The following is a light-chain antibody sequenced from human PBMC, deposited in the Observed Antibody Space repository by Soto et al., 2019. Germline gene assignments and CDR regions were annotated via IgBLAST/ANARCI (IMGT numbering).Light chain of an antibody. CDR3: QQIYSFPPT. CDR1: RDIKNY. V-gene: IGKV1-12*01. CDR2: DGS. J-gene: IGKJ4*01. Sequence: DTQMTQSPSAVSASIGDRVIITCRASRDIKNYLAWYHQRPGAAPKLLIYDGSSLHSGVPSTISGSGSGREFPLVISRLQPDDFGTFFCQQIYSFPPTFGGGTKVAIK.